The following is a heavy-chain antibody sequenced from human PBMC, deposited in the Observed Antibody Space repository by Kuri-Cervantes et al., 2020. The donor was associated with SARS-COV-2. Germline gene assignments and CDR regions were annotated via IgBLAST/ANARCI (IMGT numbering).Heavy chain of an antibody. J-gene: IGHJ6*03. CDR3: ARVKMTIVTNYYYMDV. CDR1: GFTVSSNY. Sequence: GESLKISCAASGFTVSSNYMSWVRQAPGKGLEWVSVIYSGGSTYYADSVKGRFTISRDNSKNTLYLQMNSLRAEDTAVYYCARVKMTIVTNYYYMDVWGKGTTVTVSS. V-gene: IGHV3-53*01. CDR2: IYSGGST. D-gene: IGHD4-11*01.